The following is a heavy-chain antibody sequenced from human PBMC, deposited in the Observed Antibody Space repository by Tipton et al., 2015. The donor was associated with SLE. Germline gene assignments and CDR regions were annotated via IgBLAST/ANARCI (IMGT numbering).Heavy chain of an antibody. CDR3: EVYAGFYQYYMDV. CDR1: GGSISSYY. D-gene: IGHD2-8*01. J-gene: IGHJ6*03. CDR2: IYYSGSS. Sequence: TLSLTCTVSGGSISSYYWSWIRQPPGKGLEWIGYIYYSGSSNYNPSLKSRVTISVDTSKNQFFLELRSVTAADTAVYFCEVYAGFYQYYMDVWGKGTTVTVSS. V-gene: IGHV4-59*07.